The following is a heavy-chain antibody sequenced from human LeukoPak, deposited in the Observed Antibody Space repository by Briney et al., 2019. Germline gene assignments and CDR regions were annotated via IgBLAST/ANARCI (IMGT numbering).Heavy chain of an antibody. CDR3: ARGHNWNDHYFAY. D-gene: IGHD1-1*01. Sequence: GGSLRLSCAASGFSFSDFYMSWIRQFPGKGLEWVAYIRSGGSVVYYADSVKGRFTISRDNSKNTLYLQMSSLSAEDTAVYYCARGHNWNDHYFAYWGQGTLVTVSS. V-gene: IGHV3-11*04. CDR2: IRSGGSVV. CDR1: GFSFSDFY. J-gene: IGHJ4*02.